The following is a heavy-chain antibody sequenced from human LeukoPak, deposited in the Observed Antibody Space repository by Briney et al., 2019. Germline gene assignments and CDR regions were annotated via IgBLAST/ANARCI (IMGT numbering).Heavy chain of an antibody. Sequence: GGSLRLSCAASGFTFSSYSMNWVRQAPGKGLEWVSSISSSSSYIYYADSVKGRFTISRDNAKNSLYLQMNSLRAEDTAVYYCARVRGFGDAFDIWGQGTMVTVSS. V-gene: IGHV3-21*01. CDR1: GFTFSSYS. D-gene: IGHD3-10*01. J-gene: IGHJ3*02. CDR2: ISSSSSYI. CDR3: ARVRGFGDAFDI.